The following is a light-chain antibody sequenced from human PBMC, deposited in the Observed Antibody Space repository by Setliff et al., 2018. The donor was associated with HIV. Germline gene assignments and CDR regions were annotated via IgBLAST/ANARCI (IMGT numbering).Light chain of an antibody. V-gene: IGLV2-14*01. CDR2: EVT. CDR3: SSYTIRNTLL. J-gene: IGLJ1*01. CDR1: SSDVGGYNY. Sequence: QSALTQPASVSGPPGQSITISCTGTSSDVGGYNYVSWYQQHPGKAPKLMIYEVTNRPSGISNRFSGSKSGNTASLTISGLQAEDKADYYCSSYTIRNTLLFGTGTKVTVL.